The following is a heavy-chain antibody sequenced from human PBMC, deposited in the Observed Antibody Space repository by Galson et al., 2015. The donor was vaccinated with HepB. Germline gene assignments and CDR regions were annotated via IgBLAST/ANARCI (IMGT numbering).Heavy chain of an antibody. Sequence: SVKVSCKASGYTFTSYGISWVRQAPGQGLEWMGWISAYNGNTNYAQKLQGRVTMTTDTSTSTAYMELRSLRSDDTAVYYCARVVGEWYYDFWSGYYNLGAFDIWGQGTMVTVSS. V-gene: IGHV1-18*01. CDR1: GYTFTSYG. CDR2: ISAYNGNT. J-gene: IGHJ3*02. D-gene: IGHD3-3*01. CDR3: ARVVGEWYYDFWSGYYNLGAFDI.